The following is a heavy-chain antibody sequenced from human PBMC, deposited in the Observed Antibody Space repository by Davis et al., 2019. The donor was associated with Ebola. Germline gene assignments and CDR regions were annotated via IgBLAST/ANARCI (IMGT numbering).Heavy chain of an antibody. CDR2: INTNTGNP. V-gene: IGHV7-4-1*02. D-gene: IGHD3-16*01. J-gene: IGHJ6*04. Sequence: AASVKVSCKASGYTFSSYAMNWARQAPGQGLEWMGWINTNTGNPTYAQGFTGRFVFSLDTSVSTAYLQISSLKAEDTAVYFCAREGASLKHPASYYYYGMDVWGKGTTVTVSS. CDR1: GYTFSSYA. CDR3: AREGASLKHPASYYYYGMDV.